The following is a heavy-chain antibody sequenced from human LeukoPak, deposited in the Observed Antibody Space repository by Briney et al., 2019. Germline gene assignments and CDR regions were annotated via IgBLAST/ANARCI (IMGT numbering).Heavy chain of an antibody. D-gene: IGHD2-2*01. CDR3: AREVCSSTNCYPGY. J-gene: IGHJ4*02. CDR1: GFTVTGNY. V-gene: IGHV3-11*04. Sequence: GGSLRLSCAASGFTVTGNYMSWVRQAPGKGLEWVSFISSTGSTIYYADSVKGRFTISRDNGKNSLYLQMNSLRAEDTAVYYCAREVCSSTNCYPGYWGQGTLVTVSS. CDR2: ISSTGSTI.